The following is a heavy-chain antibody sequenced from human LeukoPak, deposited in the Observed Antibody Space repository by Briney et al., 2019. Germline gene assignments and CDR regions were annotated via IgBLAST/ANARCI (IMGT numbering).Heavy chain of an antibody. J-gene: IGHJ3*02. CDR3: ARYSVLRYFDDDAFDI. CDR2: MNPNSGDT. V-gene: IGHV1-8*01. Sequence: VASVKVSCKASGYTFTSYDINWVRQATGQGLGWMGWMNPNSGDTGYAQKFQGRVTMTRNTSISTAYMELSSLRSEDTAVYYCARYSVLRYFDDDAFDIWGQGTMVTVSS. D-gene: IGHD3-9*01. CDR1: GYTFTSYD.